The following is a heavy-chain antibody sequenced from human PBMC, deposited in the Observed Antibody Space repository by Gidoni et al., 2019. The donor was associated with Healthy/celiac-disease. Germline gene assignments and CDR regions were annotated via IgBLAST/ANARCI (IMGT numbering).Heavy chain of an antibody. CDR1: GGSISSSSSY. Sequence: QLQLQVSCPGLVKPSETLSLSCPVSGGSISSSSSYWGWRRQPPGKGLEWIGSIYYSGSTYYNPSLKSRVTISVDTSKNQFSLKLSSVTAADTAVYYCAREPQGFGESFDYWGQGTLVTVSS. CDR2: IYYSGST. CDR3: AREPQGFGESFDY. J-gene: IGHJ4*02. V-gene: IGHV4-39*07. D-gene: IGHD3-10*01.